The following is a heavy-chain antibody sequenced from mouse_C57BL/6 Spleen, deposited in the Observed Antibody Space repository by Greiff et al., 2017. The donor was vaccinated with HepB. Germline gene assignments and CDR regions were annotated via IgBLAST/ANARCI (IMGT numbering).Heavy chain of an antibody. J-gene: IGHJ1*03. V-gene: IGHV3-6*01. CDR3: AREVRYFDV. Sequence: EVQRVESGPGLVKPSQSLSLTCSVTGYSITSGYYWNWIRQFPGNKLEWMGYISYDGSNNYNPSLKNRISITRDTSKNQFFLKLNSVTTEDTATYYCAREVRYFDVWGTGTTVTVSS. CDR2: ISYDGSN. CDR1: GYSITSGYY.